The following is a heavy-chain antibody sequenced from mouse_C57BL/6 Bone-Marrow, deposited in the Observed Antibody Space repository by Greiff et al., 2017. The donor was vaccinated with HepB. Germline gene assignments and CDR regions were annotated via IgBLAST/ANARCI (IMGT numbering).Heavy chain of an antibody. CDR3: ASGSGHYFDY. D-gene: IGHD3-2*02. V-gene: IGHV1-76*01. CDR2: IYPGSGNT. CDR1: GYTFTDYY. J-gene: IGHJ2*01. Sequence: QVQLQQSGAELVRPGASVKLSCKASGYTFTDYYINWVKQRPGQGLEWIARIYPGSGNTYYNEKFKGKATLTAEKSSSTAYMQLSSLPSEDSAVYFCASGSGHYFDYWGQGPTLTVSS.